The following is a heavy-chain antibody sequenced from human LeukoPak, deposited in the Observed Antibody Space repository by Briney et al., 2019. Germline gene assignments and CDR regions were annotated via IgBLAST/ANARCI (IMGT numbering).Heavy chain of an antibody. CDR1: GFTFSSYG. V-gene: IGHV3-30*02. CDR3: ARPMGATTFGAFDI. J-gene: IGHJ3*02. Sequence: GGSLRLSCAASGFTFSSYGMHWVRQAPGKGLEWVAFIRYDGSNKYYADSVKGRFTISRDNSKNTLYLQMNSLRAEDTAVYYCARPMGATTFGAFDIWGQGTMVTVSS. D-gene: IGHD1-26*01. CDR2: IRYDGSNK.